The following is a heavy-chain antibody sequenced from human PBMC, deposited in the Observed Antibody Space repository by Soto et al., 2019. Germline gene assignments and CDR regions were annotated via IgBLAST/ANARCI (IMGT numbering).Heavy chain of an antibody. CDR3: ARLGSSRETGLDY. J-gene: IGHJ4*02. CDR2: TYYRSKWYN. CDR1: GDSVPSNSAA. Sequence: QTLSLTCAISGDSVPSNSAAWNWIRQSPSRGLEWLGRTYYRSKWYNDYAVSVKGRITINPDTSKNQFSLQLNSVTPEDTAVYYCARLGSSRETGLDYWGQGTLVTVSS. V-gene: IGHV6-1*01. D-gene: IGHD6-13*01.